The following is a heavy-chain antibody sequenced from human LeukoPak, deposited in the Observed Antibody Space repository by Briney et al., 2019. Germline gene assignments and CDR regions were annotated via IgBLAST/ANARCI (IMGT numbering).Heavy chain of an antibody. CDR3: AKEGNEIYSYGLFDY. V-gene: IGHV3-48*03. D-gene: IGHD5-18*01. Sequence: GGSLRLSCAASGFTFSNYEMNWVRQAPGKGLEWVSNIGSSGSSIYYGDSVKGRFTISRDNAKNTLFLQMDRLRAEDTAVYYCAKEGNEIYSYGLFDYWGQGTLVTVSS. CDR2: IGSSGSSI. CDR1: GFTFSNYE. J-gene: IGHJ4*02.